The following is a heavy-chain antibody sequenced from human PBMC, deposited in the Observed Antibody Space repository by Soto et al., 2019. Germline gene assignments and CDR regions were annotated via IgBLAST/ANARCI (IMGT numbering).Heavy chain of an antibody. V-gene: IGHV4-59*01. CDR2: ISYSGNT. Sequence: SETLSLTCTVSGGSISNFYWSWIRQPPGKGLEWIGYISYSGNTNYNPSLKSRVSISVDTSKNQLSLNLTSATAADTAVYYCARAPMVLSRSYFDSWGQGTPATVSS. J-gene: IGHJ4*02. D-gene: IGHD2-8*01. CDR1: GGSISNFY. CDR3: ARAPMVLSRSYFDS.